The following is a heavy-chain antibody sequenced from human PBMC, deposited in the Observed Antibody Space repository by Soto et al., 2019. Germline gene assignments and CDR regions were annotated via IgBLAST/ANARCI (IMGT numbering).Heavy chain of an antibody. CDR1: GGSLIGYY. Sequence: SETLSLTCAVYGGSLIGYYWSWIRQPPGKGLEWIGEINHSGSTNYNPSLKSRVTISVDTSKNQFSLKLSSVTAADTAVHYCARGGVRGVIITGNYYGMDVWGQGTTVTVSS. CDR2: INHSGST. CDR3: ARGGVRGVIITGNYYGMDV. D-gene: IGHD3-10*01. J-gene: IGHJ6*02. V-gene: IGHV4-34*01.